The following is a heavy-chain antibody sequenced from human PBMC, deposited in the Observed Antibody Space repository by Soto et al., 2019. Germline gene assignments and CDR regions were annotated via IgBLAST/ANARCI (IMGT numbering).Heavy chain of an antibody. CDR1: GGSISSGDYY. D-gene: IGHD3-3*01. Sequence: QVQLQESGPGLVKPSQTLSLTCTVSGGSISSGDYYWSWIRQPPGKGLEWIGYIYYSGSTYYNPSLTSPVTISVDTSKNQFSLKLSSVTAADTAVYYCARESGYYRYYGMDVWGQGTTVTVSS. J-gene: IGHJ6*02. CDR3: ARESGYYRYYGMDV. V-gene: IGHV4-30-4*01. CDR2: IYYSGST.